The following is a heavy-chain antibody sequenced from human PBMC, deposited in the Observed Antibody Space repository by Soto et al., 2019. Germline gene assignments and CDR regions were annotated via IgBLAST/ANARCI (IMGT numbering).Heavy chain of an antibody. CDR2: IQNVGGTT. V-gene: IGHV3-23*03. CDR1: GFTFSSYY. CDR3: AKLLYLGDPGFFVDS. Sequence: QSGGSLRLSCAASGFTFSSYYMAWVRQAPGKGLEWISSIQNVGGTTYYADSVKGRFTISRDNSKDTLNLQMNRLKVEDTAVYYCAKLLYLGDPGFFVDSWGQGTLVTVPQ. D-gene: IGHD3-10*01. J-gene: IGHJ4*02.